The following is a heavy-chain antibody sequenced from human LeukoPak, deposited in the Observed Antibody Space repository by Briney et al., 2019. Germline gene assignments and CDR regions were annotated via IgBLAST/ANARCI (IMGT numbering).Heavy chain of an antibody. CDR2: IKQDGSEK. CDR3: ARGFFDY. CDR1: GFIFSSYW. V-gene: IGHV3-7*03. J-gene: IGHJ4*02. Sequence: GGSLRLSCAASGFIFSSYWMSWVRQAPGKGLEWVANIKQDGSEKYYVDSVKGRFTISRDNAKNSLYLQMNSLRAEDTAVYYCARGFFDYWGQGTLVTVSS.